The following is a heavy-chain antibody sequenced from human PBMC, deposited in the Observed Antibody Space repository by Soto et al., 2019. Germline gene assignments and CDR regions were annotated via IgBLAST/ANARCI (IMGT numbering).Heavy chain of an antibody. CDR1: GYTFTSYG. Sequence: QVQLVQSGAEVKKPGASVKVSCKASGYTFTSYGISWVRQAPGQGLEWMGWISAYNGNTNYAQKLQGRVTMTTDTSTSTAYMDLRSLRSDDTAVYYCARGYCSSTRCYSPYYYYYYMDVWGKGTTITVSS. V-gene: IGHV1-18*01. D-gene: IGHD2-2*01. CDR3: ARGYCSSTRCYSPYYYYYYMDV. J-gene: IGHJ6*03. CDR2: ISAYNGNT.